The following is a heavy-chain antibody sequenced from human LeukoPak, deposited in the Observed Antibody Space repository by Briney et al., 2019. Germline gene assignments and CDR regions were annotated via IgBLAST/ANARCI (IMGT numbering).Heavy chain of an antibody. CDR3: ARRYGSGSYLTYFDY. J-gene: IGHJ4*02. CDR2: IGSNGGST. D-gene: IGHD3-10*01. Sequence: GGSLRLSCAASGFTFSSYAMHWVRQAPGKGLEYVSAIGSNGGSTYYANSVKGRFTISRDNSKNTLYLQMGSLRAEDMAVYYCARRYGSGSYLTYFDYWGQGTLVTVSS. CDR1: GFTFSSYA. V-gene: IGHV3-64*01.